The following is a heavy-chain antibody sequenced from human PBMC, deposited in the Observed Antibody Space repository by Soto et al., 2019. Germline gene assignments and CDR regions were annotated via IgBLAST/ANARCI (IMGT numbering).Heavy chain of an antibody. Sequence: GESLKISGNGSGYIFTSYWIGWVRQMPGKGLEWMGIIYPGDSDTRYSPSFQGQVTISADKSISTAYLQWSSLKASDTAMYYCASHIRREVAFDIWGQGTMVTVSS. CDR3: ASHIRREVAFDI. CDR1: GYIFTSYW. J-gene: IGHJ3*02. CDR2: IYPGDSDT. V-gene: IGHV5-51*01.